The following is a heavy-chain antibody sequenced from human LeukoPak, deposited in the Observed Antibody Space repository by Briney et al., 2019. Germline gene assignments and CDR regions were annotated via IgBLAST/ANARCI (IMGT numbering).Heavy chain of an antibody. V-gene: IGHV3-30*04. CDR3: ARELYHPISKNYYGMDV. D-gene: IGHD3-16*02. Sequence: PGGSLRLSCAASGFTFSSYAMHWVRQAPGKGLEWVAVISYDGSNKYYADSVKGRFTISRDNSKNTLYLQMNSLRAEDTAVYYCARELYHPISKNYYGMDVWGQGTTVTVSS. CDR1: GFTFSSYA. CDR2: ISYDGSNK. J-gene: IGHJ6*02.